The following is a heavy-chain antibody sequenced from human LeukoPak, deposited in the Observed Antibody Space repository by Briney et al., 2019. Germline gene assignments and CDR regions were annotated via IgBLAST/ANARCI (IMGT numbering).Heavy chain of an antibody. Sequence: GASVKVSCKASGYTFTSYAMHWVRQAPGQRLEWMGWINAGNGNTKYSQKFQGRVTITRDTSASTAYMELSSLRSEDTAVYYCAARPSGYVRYDPYYYYGMDVWGQGTTVTVSS. CDR1: GYTFTSYA. CDR2: INAGNGNT. V-gene: IGHV1-3*01. D-gene: IGHD5-12*01. CDR3: AARPSGYVRYDPYYYYGMDV. J-gene: IGHJ6*02.